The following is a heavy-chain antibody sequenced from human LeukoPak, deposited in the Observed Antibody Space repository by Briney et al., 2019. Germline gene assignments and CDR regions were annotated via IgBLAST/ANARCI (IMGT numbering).Heavy chain of an antibody. J-gene: IGHJ5*02. CDR3: ARATSITMVRGVIRGFDP. CDR1: GYTFTSYY. V-gene: IGHV1-46*01. Sequence: GASVKVSCKASGYTFTSYYMHWVRQAPGQGLEWMGIINPSGGSTSYAQKFQGRVTMTTDTSTSTAYMELRSLRSDDTAVYYCARATSITMVRGVIRGFDPWGQGTLVTVSS. CDR2: INPSGGST. D-gene: IGHD3-10*01.